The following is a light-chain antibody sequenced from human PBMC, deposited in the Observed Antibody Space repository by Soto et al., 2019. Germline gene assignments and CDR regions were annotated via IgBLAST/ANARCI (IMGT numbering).Light chain of an antibody. CDR3: QQYHHWPVT. CDR2: DAS. J-gene: IGKJ4*01. CDR1: QSVTRN. V-gene: IGKV3-15*01. Sequence: EIVMTQSPATLSVSPGERVTLSCRASQSVTRNLAWYQHTPGQSPRLFISDASSGATGRPSRFSGSGSWTDFTLTISSLQSEDAAVYYCQQYHHWPVTFGGGTKVEIK.